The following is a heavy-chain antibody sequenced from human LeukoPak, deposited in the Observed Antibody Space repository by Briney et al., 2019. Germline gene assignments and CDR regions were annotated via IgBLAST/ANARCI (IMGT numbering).Heavy chain of an antibody. V-gene: IGHV1-18*01. CDR2: ISAYNGNT. CDR1: GYTFTSYG. J-gene: IGHJ5*02. CDR3: ARGDLWFGDPARNWFDP. D-gene: IGHD3-10*01. Sequence: GASVTVSCKASGYTFTSYGISWVRQAPGQGLEWMGWISAYNGNTNYAQKLQGRVTMTTDTSTSTAYMELRSLRSDDTAVYYCARGDLWFGDPARNWFDPWGQGTLVTVSS.